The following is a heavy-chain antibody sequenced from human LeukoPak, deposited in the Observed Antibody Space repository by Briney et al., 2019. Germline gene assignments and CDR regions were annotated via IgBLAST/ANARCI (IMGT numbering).Heavy chain of an antibody. CDR1: GYTFTSYG. D-gene: IGHD6-13*01. CDR2: ISAYNGNT. Sequence: ASVTVSCKASGYTFTSYGISWVRQAPGQGLEWMGWISAYNGNTNYAQKLQGRVTMTTDTSTSTAYMELRSLRSDDTAVYYCARSASSSRPNWFDPWGQGTLVTVSS. CDR3: ARSASSSRPNWFDP. V-gene: IGHV1-18*01. J-gene: IGHJ5*02.